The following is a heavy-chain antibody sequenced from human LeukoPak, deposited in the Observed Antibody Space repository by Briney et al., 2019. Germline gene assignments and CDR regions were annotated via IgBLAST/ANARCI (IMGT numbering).Heavy chain of an antibody. J-gene: IGHJ4*02. D-gene: IGHD4-23*01. CDR1: GGSISSSSYY. Sequence: SETLSLTCTVSGGSISSSSYYWGWIRQPPGEGLEWIGSLYYSESTHYNPSLKSRVTISVDTSKNQFSLKLTSVTAADTAVYYCANSANYGGNSGFFDYWGQGTLVTVSS. V-gene: IGHV4-39*01. CDR3: ANSANYGGNSGFFDY. CDR2: LYYSEST.